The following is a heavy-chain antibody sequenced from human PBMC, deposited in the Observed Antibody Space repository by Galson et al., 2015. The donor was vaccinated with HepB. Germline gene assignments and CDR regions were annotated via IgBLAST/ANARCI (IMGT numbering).Heavy chain of an antibody. CDR1: GSSFSIYA. V-gene: IGHV3-23*01. D-gene: IGHD3-16*01. CDR3: AKGRGMILESWFFDY. J-gene: IGHJ4*02. Sequence: SLRLSCAASGSSFSIYAMNWVRQAPGKGLEWVSTIDNDVVAAFYADSVKGRFTISRDNSKNTVYLQMNNLRGEDTAVYYCAKGRGMILESWFFDYWGQGAPVTVSS. CDR2: IDNDVVAA.